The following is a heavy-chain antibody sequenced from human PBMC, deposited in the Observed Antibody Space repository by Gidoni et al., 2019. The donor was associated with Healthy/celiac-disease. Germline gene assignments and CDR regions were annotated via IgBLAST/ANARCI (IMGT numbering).Heavy chain of an antibody. Sequence: QVQLVQSGAEVKKPGASVMVSCKASGYTCTSYYMHWVRRAPGQGLEWMGISNPRGGSTSNAQKFQGRVTMTRDTATSTVYMELSSLRSEDTAVYYCARAMVRGVSGWFDPWGQGTLVTVSS. D-gene: IGHD3-10*01. CDR3: ARAMVRGVSGWFDP. V-gene: IGHV1-46*01. CDR2: SNPRGGST. J-gene: IGHJ5*02. CDR1: GYTCTSYY.